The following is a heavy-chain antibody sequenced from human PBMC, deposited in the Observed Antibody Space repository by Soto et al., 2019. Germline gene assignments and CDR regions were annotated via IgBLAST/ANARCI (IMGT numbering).Heavy chain of an antibody. CDR1: GFAFSSEW. CDR2: IDPYDTGI. D-gene: IGHD2-15*01. V-gene: IGHV3-74*01. CDR3: TSDTFGARDS. Sequence: PGGSLRLSCAASGFAFSSEWMHWVRQAPGKGLVWVSRIDPYDTGITYADSVKGRFTISRDNAKNTLYLQMNSLRAEDTAAYYCTSDTFGARDSWGQGTLVTVSS. J-gene: IGHJ4*02.